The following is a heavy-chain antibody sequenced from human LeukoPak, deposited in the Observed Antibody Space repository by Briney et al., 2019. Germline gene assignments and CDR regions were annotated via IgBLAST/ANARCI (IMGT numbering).Heavy chain of an antibody. V-gene: IGHV1-18*01. CDR2: INAYNGST. CDR1: GYTFTRYG. Sequence: ASVKVSCNASGYTFTRYGSRWVRQAPGQGLEWMGWINAYNGSTNYAQKLQGRVTMNADTSTSTAYMKLRSLISDDTAVYYCARAAFNRDAEGLYDYWGQGTLVTVSS. CDR3: ARAAFNRDAEGLYDY. D-gene: IGHD2-15*01. J-gene: IGHJ4*02.